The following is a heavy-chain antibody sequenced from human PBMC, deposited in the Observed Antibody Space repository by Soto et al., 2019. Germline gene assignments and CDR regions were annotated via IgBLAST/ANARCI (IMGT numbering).Heavy chain of an antibody. CDR1: GFTFSSYG. Sequence: VGSLRLSCAASGFTFSSYGMHWVRQAPGKGLEWVAVIWYDGSNKYYADSVKGRFTISRDNSKNTLYLQMNSLRAEDTAVYYCARGTLGDFWSGYRLRYYYGMDVWGQGTTVTVSS. CDR2: IWYDGSNK. CDR3: ARGTLGDFWSGYRLRYYYGMDV. V-gene: IGHV3-33*01. J-gene: IGHJ6*02. D-gene: IGHD3-3*01.